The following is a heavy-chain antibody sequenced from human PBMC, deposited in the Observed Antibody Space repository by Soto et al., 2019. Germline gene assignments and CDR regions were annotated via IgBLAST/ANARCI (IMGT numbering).Heavy chain of an antibody. CDR2: ISAYNGNT. CDR3: AREVKGPIPGTTPGGKYGMDV. Sequence: QVQLVQSGAEVKKPGASVQVSCKASGYTFTSYGISWVRQAPGQGLERMGWISAYNGNTNYAQKLQGRVTMTTDTSTSRVYMELRSLRSDETAVYYCAREVKGPIPGTTPGGKYGMDVWGQGTTVTVSS. CDR1: GYTFTSYG. J-gene: IGHJ6*02. D-gene: IGHD1-7*01. V-gene: IGHV1-18*04.